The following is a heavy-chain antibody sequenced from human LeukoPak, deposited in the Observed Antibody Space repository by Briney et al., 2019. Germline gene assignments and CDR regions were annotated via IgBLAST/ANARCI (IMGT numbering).Heavy chain of an antibody. CDR3: ARQDSSSLLADY. V-gene: IGHV4-4*07. J-gene: IGHJ4*02. CDR1: GGSISSYY. D-gene: IGHD6-13*01. Sequence: PSETLSLTCTVSGGSISSYYWSWIRQPAGKGLDWIGRIYTSGSTNYNPSLKSRVTMSVDTSKNQFSLKLSSVTAADTAVYYCARQDSSSLLADYWGQGTLVTVSS. CDR2: IYTSGST.